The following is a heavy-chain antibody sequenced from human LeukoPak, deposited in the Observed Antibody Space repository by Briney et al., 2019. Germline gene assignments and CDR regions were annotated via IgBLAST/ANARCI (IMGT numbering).Heavy chain of an antibody. J-gene: IGHJ4*02. Sequence: ASVKVSCKVSGYTLTELSMHWVRQAPGKGLEWMGGFDPEDGETIYAQKFQGRVTMTEDTSTDTAYMELSSLRSEDTAVYYCATDLPYHDYVWGSYSLYFDYWGQGTLVTVSS. CDR3: ATDLPYHDYVWGSYSLYFDY. CDR2: FDPEDGET. V-gene: IGHV1-24*01. D-gene: IGHD3-16*01. CDR1: GYTLTELS.